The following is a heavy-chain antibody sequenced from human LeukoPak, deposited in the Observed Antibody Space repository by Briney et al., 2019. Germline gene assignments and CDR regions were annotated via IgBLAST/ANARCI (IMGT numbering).Heavy chain of an antibody. CDR2: ISGRSSYI. J-gene: IGHJ6*03. D-gene: IGHD6-19*01. CDR3: ARDAQWLVPEGYYYYMDV. V-gene: IGHV3-21*01. Sequence: GGSLRFSCEGSGFTFGRYNMNWFRQAPGKGLERVSSISGRSSYIFYADSVKGRFTISRDNAKSSLYLQMNSLRAEDTAVYYCARDAQWLVPEGYYYYMDVWGKGTTVTVSS. CDR1: GFTFGRYN.